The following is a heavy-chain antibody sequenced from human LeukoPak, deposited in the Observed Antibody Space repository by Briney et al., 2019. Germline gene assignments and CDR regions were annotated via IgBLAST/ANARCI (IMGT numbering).Heavy chain of an antibody. CDR1: GCTFSSYG. CDR2: IWYDGSNK. J-gene: IGHJ3*02. Sequence: GGFLRLSCAAPGCTFSSYGRHCVRQAPGKGLEWVAVIWYDGSNKYYADCVMGRFTISRDNSKHPLYLQMHSLRAEDTAVYYCARDGAGGYFYYFYGAFDIWGQGTMVTVPS. D-gene: IGHD3-10*01. CDR3: ARDGAGGYFYYFYGAFDI. V-gene: IGHV3-33*01.